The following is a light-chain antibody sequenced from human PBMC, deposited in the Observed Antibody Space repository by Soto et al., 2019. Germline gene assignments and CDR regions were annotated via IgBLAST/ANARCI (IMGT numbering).Light chain of an antibody. V-gene: IGKV3-15*01. CDR3: QQYASSPLLT. CDR1: QSVSSN. Sequence: ETVLTQSPATLSLSPGERATLSCRASQSVSSNLAWYQQKPCQAPRLLIYGASTRATGIPARFSGSGSGTEFTLTISSLQSEDFAVYYCQQYASSPLLTFGGGTKVDIK. CDR2: GAS. J-gene: IGKJ4*01.